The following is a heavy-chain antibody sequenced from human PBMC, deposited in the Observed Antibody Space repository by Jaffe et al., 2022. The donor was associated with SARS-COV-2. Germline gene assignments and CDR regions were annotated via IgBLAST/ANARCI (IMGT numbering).Heavy chain of an antibody. D-gene: IGHD6-19*01. CDR2: ISRNSGFV. CDR3: VRCSGFGWFDS. J-gene: IGHJ5*01. CDR1: GFMFNNYQ. Sequence: EVQLVESGGGLVKPGGSLRLSCAASGFMFNNYQIDWVRQAPGKGLEWLSSISRNSGFVYYADSVKGRFTISRDNARDSAFLQMNSLRADDTAVYFCVRCSGFGWFDSWGQGTLVTVSS. V-gene: IGHV3-21*01.